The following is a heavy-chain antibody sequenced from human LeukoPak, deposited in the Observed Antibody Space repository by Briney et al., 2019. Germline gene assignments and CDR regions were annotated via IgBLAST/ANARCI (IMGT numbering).Heavy chain of an antibody. J-gene: IGHJ5*02. CDR2: FDPEDGET. V-gene: IGHV1-24*01. D-gene: IGHD3-9*01. CDR3: ATLTRYYDILTGYSTNWFDP. CDR1: GYTLTQLS. Sequence: ASVKVSCKVSGYTLTQLSMHGVRQAPGKGLEGMGGFDPEDGETIYAQKFQGRVTMTEDTSTDTAYMELSSLRSEDTAVYYCATLTRYYDILTGYSTNWFDPWGQGTLVTVSS.